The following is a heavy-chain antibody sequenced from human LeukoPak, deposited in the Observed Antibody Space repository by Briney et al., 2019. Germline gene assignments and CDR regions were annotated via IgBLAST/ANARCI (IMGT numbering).Heavy chain of an antibody. J-gene: IGHJ4*02. CDR1: GFTFSSYW. CDR3: AADRLDSSGYYSMDY. Sequence: PGGSLRLSCAASGFTFSSYWMSWVRQAPGKGLEWVANIKQDGSEKYYVDSVKGRFTISRDNAKNSLYLQMSGLRAEDTAVYYCAADRLDSSGYYSMDYWGQGTLVTVSS. D-gene: IGHD3-22*01. CDR2: IKQDGSEK. V-gene: IGHV3-7*01.